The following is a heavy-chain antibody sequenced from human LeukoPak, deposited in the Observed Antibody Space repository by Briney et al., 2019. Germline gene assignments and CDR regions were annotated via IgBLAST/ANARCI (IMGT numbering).Heavy chain of an antibody. CDR3: ATERLGLYYFDY. Sequence: SETLSLTCTVSGDSINSYYWSWIRQPPGKGLEWIGYIYYSGSTNYNPSLKSRVTISVDTSKNQFSLKLSSVTAADTAVYYCATERLGLYYFDYWGQGTLVTVSS. D-gene: IGHD3-16*01. V-gene: IGHV4-59*01. CDR1: GDSINSYY. J-gene: IGHJ4*02. CDR2: IYYSGST.